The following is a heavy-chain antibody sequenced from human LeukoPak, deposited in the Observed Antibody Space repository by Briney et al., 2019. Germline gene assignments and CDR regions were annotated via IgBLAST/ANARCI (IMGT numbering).Heavy chain of an antibody. D-gene: IGHD6-19*01. J-gene: IGHJ5*02. Sequence: GGSLRLSCAASGFTFSDYYMSWIRQAPGKGLEWVSYISSSGSTIYYADSVKGRFTISRDNAKNSLYLQMNSLRAEDTAVYYRAKDLLGYSSGPGWFDPWGQGTLVTVSS. V-gene: IGHV3-11*04. CDR3: AKDLLGYSSGPGWFDP. CDR1: GFTFSDYY. CDR2: ISSSGSTI.